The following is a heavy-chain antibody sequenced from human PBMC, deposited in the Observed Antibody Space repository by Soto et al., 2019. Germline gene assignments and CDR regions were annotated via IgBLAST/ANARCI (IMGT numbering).Heavy chain of an antibody. CDR2: IDYSGRT. J-gene: IGHJ4*02. D-gene: IGHD3-22*01. V-gene: IGHV4-38-2*02. CDR1: GYLISSGYY. Sequence: SETLSLTCSVSGYLISSGYYWGWIRQTPGKGLEWLGSIDYSGRTYYNPSLKSRVSTSVDLSKNQFSLNLRSVTAADTAVYFCAIDLSTGYDSYSFHYWCQATLVTV. CDR3: AIDLSTGYDSYSFHY.